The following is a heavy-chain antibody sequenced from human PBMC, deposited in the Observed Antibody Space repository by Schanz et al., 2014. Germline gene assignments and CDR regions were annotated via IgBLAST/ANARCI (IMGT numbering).Heavy chain of an antibody. Sequence: QVRLVQSGAEVKKPGASVKVSCKASGYTFIDYSLNWVRQAPGQGLEWLGRITPKTGVTNYAQKFNDRVTMTREASTNAVIMELSRLTSDDMADYCCAREDVVVVGVDFSYYYGMDVWGQGTTVVVSS. CDR1: GYTFIDYS. CDR2: ITPKTGVT. V-gene: IGHV1-2*06. D-gene: IGHD2-21*01. CDR3: AREDVVVVGVDFSYYYGMDV. J-gene: IGHJ6*02.